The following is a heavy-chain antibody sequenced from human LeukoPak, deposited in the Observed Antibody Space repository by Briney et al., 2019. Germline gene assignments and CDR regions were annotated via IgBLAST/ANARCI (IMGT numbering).Heavy chain of an antibody. J-gene: IGHJ5*02. CDR3: ARDDGSGSYYL. Sequence: SETLSLTCAVYGGSFSGYYWSWIRQPAGKGLEWIGRIYTSGSTNYNPSLKSRVTMSVDTSKNQFSLKLSSVTAADTAVYYCARDDGSGSYYLWGQGTLVTVSS. CDR2: IYTSGST. CDR1: GGSFSGYY. V-gene: IGHV4-4*07. D-gene: IGHD3-10*01.